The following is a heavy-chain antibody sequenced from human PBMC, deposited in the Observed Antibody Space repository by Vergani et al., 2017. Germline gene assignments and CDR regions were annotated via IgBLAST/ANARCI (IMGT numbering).Heavy chain of an antibody. CDR1: GFTFIMHA. V-gene: IGHV3-23*01. CDR2: LSASDRRT. J-gene: IGHJ4*02. CDR3: AKDQYSSSWMVFDY. Sequence: EVQLLESGGDLVQPGGSLRLSCAASGFTFIMHAMSWVRQAPGKGLEWVSTLSASDRRTHYADSVKGRFTISRDNSKNTLYLQMNSLRAEDTAVYYCAKDQYSSSWMVFDYWGQGTLVTVSS. D-gene: IGHD6-13*01.